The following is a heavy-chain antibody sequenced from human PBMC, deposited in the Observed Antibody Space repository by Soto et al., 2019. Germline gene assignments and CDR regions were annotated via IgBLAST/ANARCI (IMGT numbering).Heavy chain of an antibody. J-gene: IGHJ3*02. V-gene: IGHV4-31*03. CDR3: ARASVRGYVVVVAATWYDAFDI. CDR1: GGSISSGGYY. Sequence: SETLSLTCTVSGGSISSGGYYWSWIRQHPGKGLEWIGYIYYSGSTYYNPSLKSRVTISVDTSKNQFSLKLSSVTAADTAVYYCARASVRGYVVVVAATWYDAFDIWGQGTMVTVSS. D-gene: IGHD2-15*01. CDR2: IYYSGST.